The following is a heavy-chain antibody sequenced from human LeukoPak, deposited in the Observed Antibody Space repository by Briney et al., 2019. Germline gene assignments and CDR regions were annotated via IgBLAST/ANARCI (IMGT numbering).Heavy chain of an antibody. J-gene: IGHJ6*02. D-gene: IGHD3-3*01. CDR1: GFTVSSNY. V-gene: IGHV3-53*01. CDR2: IYSGGST. CDR3: ARDRIYDFIKNTDDYHYGMDV. Sequence: GGSLRLSCAASGFTVSSNYMSWVRQAPGKGPEWVSVIYSGGSTYYADSVKGRFTISRDNSKNTLYLQMNSLRAEDTAVYYCARDRIYDFIKNTDDYHYGMDVWGQGTTVTVSS.